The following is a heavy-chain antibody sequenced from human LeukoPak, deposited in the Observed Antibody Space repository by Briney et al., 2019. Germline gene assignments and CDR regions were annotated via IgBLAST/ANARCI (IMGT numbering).Heavy chain of an antibody. CDR1: GGSFSGYY. V-gene: IGHV4-34*01. Sequence: PSETLSLTCAVYGGSFSGYYWSWIRQPPGKGLEWIGEINHSGSTNYNPSLKSRVTIPVDTSKNQFSLKLSSVTAADTAVYYCVVPSGDYGDAFDIWGQGTMVTVSS. CDR2: INHSGST. J-gene: IGHJ3*02. CDR3: VVPSGDYGDAFDI. D-gene: IGHD3-16*01.